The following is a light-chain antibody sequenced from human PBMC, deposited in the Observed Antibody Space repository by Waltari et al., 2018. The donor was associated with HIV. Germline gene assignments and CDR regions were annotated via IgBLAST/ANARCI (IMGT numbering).Light chain of an antibody. J-gene: IGLJ3*02. V-gene: IGLV1-47*02. CDR1: SANIGKNY. Sequence: QSVLGQESSASGTAGQRVVISCSGTSANIGKNYVYWYQQFAGTTPRLIIYNNGQRPSGAPDRFSGSRSGVSASLVISGLQSGDEATYYCATWDANQWVFGGGTKVSVL. CDR3: ATWDANQWV. CDR2: NNG.